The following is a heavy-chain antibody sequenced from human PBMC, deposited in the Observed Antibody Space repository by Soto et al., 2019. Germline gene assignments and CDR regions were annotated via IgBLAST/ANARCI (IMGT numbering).Heavy chain of an antibody. D-gene: IGHD3-10*01. CDR3: ATNRLAMVRGVIITESYYYYGMDV. CDR1: GYSDTTYG. CDR2: ISPYNGKT. J-gene: IGHJ6*02. V-gene: IGHV1-18*01. Sequence: VASVKVSCKASGYSDTTYGFNWVRQAPGQGLEWMGWISPYNGKTNYAQKLQSRVTTTTDTSTSTAYMELRSLRSDDTAVYYCATNRLAMVRGVIITESYYYYGMDVWGQGTTVTVSS.